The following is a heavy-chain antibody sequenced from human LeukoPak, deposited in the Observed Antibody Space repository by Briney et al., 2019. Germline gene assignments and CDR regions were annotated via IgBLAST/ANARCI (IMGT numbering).Heavy chain of an antibody. D-gene: IGHD3-10*01. CDR3: ARVMVRGVIIAPDAFDI. V-gene: IGHV4-38-2*02. CDR2: IYHSGST. J-gene: IGHJ3*02. Sequence: SETLSLTCTVSGYSISSGYYWGWIRQPPGKGLEWIGSIYHSGSTYYNPSLKSRVSISVDTSKNQFSLKLSSVTAADTAVYYCARVMVRGVIIAPDAFDIWGQGTMVTVSS. CDR1: GYSISSGYY.